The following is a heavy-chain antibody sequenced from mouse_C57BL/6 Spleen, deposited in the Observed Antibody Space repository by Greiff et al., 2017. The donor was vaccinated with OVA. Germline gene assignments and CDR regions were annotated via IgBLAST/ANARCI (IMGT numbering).Heavy chain of an antibody. D-gene: IGHD1-1*01. V-gene: IGHV5-4*01. CDR1: GFTFSSYA. CDR3: ARDGSSYWFAY. J-gene: IGHJ3*01. CDR2: ISDGGSYT. Sequence: DVKLVESGGGLVKPGGSLKLSCAASGFTFSSYAMSWVRQTPEKRLEWVATISDGGSYTYYPDNVKGRFTISRDNAKNNLYLQMSHLKSEDTAMYYCARDGSSYWFAYWGQGTLVTVSA.